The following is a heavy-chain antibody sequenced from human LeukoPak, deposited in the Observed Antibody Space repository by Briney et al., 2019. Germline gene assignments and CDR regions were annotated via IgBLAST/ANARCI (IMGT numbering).Heavy chain of an antibody. CDR1: GFTFSSYW. CDR2: INCDRSST. CDR3: ARDRGARFDY. D-gene: IGHD3-10*01. Sequence: PGGSLRLSCAASGFTFSSYWMHWVRQAPGKGLVWVSRINCDRSSTSYADSVKGRFTISRDNAKNTLYLQMNSLRAEDTAVYYCARDRGARFDYWGQGTLVTVSS. V-gene: IGHV3-74*01. J-gene: IGHJ4*02.